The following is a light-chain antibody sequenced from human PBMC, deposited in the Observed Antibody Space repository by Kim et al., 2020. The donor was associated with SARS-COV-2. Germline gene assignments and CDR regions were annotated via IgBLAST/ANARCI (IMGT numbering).Light chain of an antibody. CDR2: DAS. J-gene: IGKJ2*01. CDR1: QDIRKY. CDR3: QQYHTFPL. V-gene: IGKV1-33*01. Sequence: DIQVSQSPSSLSASVGDRVTITCQASQDIRKYLNWYQQKPGKAPKLLIYDASNLKAGVPSRFSGSGSGTDFTFTISSLQPDDTATYYCQQYHTFPLFGQGTKLEIK.